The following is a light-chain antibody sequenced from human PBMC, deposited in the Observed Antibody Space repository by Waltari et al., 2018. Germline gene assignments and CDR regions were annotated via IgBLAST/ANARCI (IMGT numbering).Light chain of an antibody. Sequence: DILMTQSPLSLPVTPAEPASLSCRSSQILLHSHGYNYLHWYLQKPGQSLHVLLYVGSSRASGVPDRFSGGGSGTDFTLNISRVEAEDVGVYYCMQILQTDRTFGQGTRLEIK. CDR2: VGS. J-gene: IGKJ2*01. CDR1: QILLHSHGYNY. V-gene: IGKV2-28*01. CDR3: MQILQTDRT.